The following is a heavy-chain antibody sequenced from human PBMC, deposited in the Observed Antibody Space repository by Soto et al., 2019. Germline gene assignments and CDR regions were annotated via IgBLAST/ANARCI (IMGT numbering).Heavy chain of an antibody. CDR2: IYTSGST. CDR3: ARVPCSSTSCHNWFDP. J-gene: IGHJ5*02. D-gene: IGHD2-2*01. Sequence: SETLSLTCTVFGGSISSYYWGWIRQPAGKGLEWIGRIYTSGSTNYTPSLKSRVTMSVDTSKTPFSLKLSSVTAADTAVYYCARVPCSSTSCHNWFDPWGQGTLVTVSS. V-gene: IGHV4-4*07. CDR1: GGSISSYY.